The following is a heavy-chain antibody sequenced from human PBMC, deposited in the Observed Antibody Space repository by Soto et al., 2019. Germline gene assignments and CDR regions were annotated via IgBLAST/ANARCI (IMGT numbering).Heavy chain of an antibody. CDR2: IYYSGST. Sequence: PTETLALTCTVSGGSISSSYWSCMRQSPGKGLEWIGYIYYSGSTNYNPSIKSRVTISVDTSKNQFSLKLSSVTAADTAVYYCARDRYGGYDYWGQGTLVTVSS. J-gene: IGHJ4*02. CDR3: ARDRYGGYDY. D-gene: IGHD5-12*01. CDR1: GGSISSSY. V-gene: IGHV4-59*01.